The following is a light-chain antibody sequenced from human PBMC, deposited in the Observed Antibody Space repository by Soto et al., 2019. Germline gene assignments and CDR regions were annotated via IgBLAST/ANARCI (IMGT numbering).Light chain of an antibody. CDR1: TSNIGSTY. Sequence: QSVLTQPPSASGTPGQTVRISCSGGTSNIGSTYAFWYQQLPGTAPKLLIYKNNQRPSGVSDRFSGSRSGTSASLAITGLRVDDEADYYCASWDNNLNGPIFGGATKLTVL. CDR3: ASWDNNLNGPI. J-gene: IGLJ2*01. CDR2: KNN. V-gene: IGLV1-47*01.